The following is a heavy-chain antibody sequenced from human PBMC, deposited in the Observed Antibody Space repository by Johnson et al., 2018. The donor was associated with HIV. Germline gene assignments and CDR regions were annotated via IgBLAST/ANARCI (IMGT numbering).Heavy chain of an antibody. V-gene: IGHV3-66*02. J-gene: IGHJ3*02. CDR3: ARDGRDLVTRGSFDI. D-gene: IGHD3-9*01. CDR2: IFSVGSA. CDR1: GITVSSNY. Sequence: VQLVESGGGLVQPGGSLRLSCAASGITVSSNYMSWVRQAPGQGLEWVSVIFSVGSAYYADSVKGLFIISRDNSKNMLYLQMNSLRPEDTAVYYCARDGRDLVTRGSFDIWGQGTVVTVSS.